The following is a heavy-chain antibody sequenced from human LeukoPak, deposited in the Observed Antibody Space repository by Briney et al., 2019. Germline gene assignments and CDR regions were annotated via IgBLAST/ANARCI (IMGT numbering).Heavy chain of an antibody. CDR3: ARTAEYSSSSEYFYFYMDV. V-gene: IGHV4-39*01. Sequence: SETLSLTCTVSGGSISSSSYYWGWIRQPPGKGLEWIGSIYYSGSTYYNPSLKSRVTISVDTSKNQFSLKLSSVTAADTAVYYCARTAEYSSSSEYFYFYMDVWGKGTTVTVSS. CDR2: IYYSGST. D-gene: IGHD6-6*01. J-gene: IGHJ6*03. CDR1: GGSISSSSYY.